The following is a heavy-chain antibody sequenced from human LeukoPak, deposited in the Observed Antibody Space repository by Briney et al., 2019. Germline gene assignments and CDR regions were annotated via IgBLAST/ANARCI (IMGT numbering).Heavy chain of an antibody. CDR3: AKAGAVVVVAAKYFDY. Sequence: GGSLRLSCAASGFTFSSYAMNWVRQAPGKGLEWVSAISDSGGSTYYADSVKGRFTISRDNSKSTLYLQMNSLRAEDTAVYYCAKAGAVVVVAAKYFDYWGQGTLVTVSS. CDR1: GFTFSSYA. D-gene: IGHD2-15*01. V-gene: IGHV3-23*01. CDR2: ISDSGGST. J-gene: IGHJ4*02.